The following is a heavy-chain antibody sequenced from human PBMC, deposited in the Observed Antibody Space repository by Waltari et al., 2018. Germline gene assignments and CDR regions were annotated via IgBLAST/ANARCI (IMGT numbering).Heavy chain of an antibody. CDR3: TRGGLDSSWYWRD. Sequence: EVQLVESGGGLAQPGGSLRLSCAASGLSFSNYWMTWVRQASGKGAGWVAKIKEDGSEKYYMESVKGRFTISRDNAKNSLYLQMNNLRVEDTAVYYCTRGGLDSSWYWRDWGQGTLVTVSS. J-gene: IGHJ4*02. V-gene: IGHV3-7*01. CDR1: GLSFSNYW. D-gene: IGHD6-13*01. CDR2: IKEDGSEK.